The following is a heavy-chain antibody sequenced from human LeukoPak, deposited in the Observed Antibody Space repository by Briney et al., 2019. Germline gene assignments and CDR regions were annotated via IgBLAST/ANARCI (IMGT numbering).Heavy chain of an antibody. J-gene: IGHJ4*02. CDR3: TKAPLMSCTGAFCYPFDS. D-gene: IGHD2-8*02. CDR2: TVGSRPDT. V-gene: IGHV3-23*01. Sequence: GGSLRLSCAASGFTFTNYAMSWVRRTPGKGLEWVSATVGSRPDTYHADSVKGRFTVSRDNSRNTLYLQMNNLRIEDSAVYYCTKAPLMSCTGAFCYPFDSWGQGVLVTVSS. CDR1: GFTFTNYA.